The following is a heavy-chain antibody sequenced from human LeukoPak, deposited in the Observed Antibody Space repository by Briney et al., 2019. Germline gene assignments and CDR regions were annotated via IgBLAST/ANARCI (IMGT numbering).Heavy chain of an antibody. D-gene: IGHD6-19*01. V-gene: IGHV4-31*03. CDR3: ARVTYSSGWPYYFDY. Sequence: SETLSLTCTVSGGSLNSDYWSWIRQHPGKGLEWIGYIYYSGSTYYNPSLKSRVTISVDTSKNQFSLKLSSVTAADTAVYYCARVTYSSGWPYYFDYWGQGTLVTVSS. CDR2: IYYSGST. CDR1: GGSLNSDY. J-gene: IGHJ4*02.